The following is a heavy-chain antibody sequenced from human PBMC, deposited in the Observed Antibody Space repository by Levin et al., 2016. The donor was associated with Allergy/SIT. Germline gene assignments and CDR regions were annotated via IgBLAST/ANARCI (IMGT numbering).Heavy chain of an antibody. V-gene: IGHV4-34*01. D-gene: IGHD1-26*01. CDR3: AIVGAGYYFDY. CDR1: GGSFSGYY. J-gene: IGHJ4*02. CDR2: INHSGST. Sequence: SETLSLTCAVYGGSFSGYYWSWIRQPPGKGLEWIGEINHSGSTNYNPSLKSRVTISVDTSKNQFSLKLSSVTAADTAVYYCAIVGAGYYFDYWGQGTLVTVSS.